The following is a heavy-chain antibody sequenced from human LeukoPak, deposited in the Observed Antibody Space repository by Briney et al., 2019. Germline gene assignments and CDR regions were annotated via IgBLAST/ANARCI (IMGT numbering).Heavy chain of an antibody. CDR3: AKAATYYYDSSGYYFRATPVDFVY. D-gene: IGHD3-22*01. Sequence: GGSLRFSCAASGFTFSSFAMSWFGKPPGRGLSGVSAFIGIGVSTYYADSVKGRFTISRDNSKNTLYLQMNSLRAEDTAVYYCAKAATYYYDSSGYYFRATPVDFVYWGQGTLVTVSS. J-gene: IGHJ4*02. CDR2: FIGIGVST. V-gene: IGHV3-23*01. CDR1: GFTFSSFA.